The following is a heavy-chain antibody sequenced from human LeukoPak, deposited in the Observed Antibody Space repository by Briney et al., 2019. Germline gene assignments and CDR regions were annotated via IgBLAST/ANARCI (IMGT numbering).Heavy chain of an antibody. D-gene: IGHD4-17*01. J-gene: IGHJ4*02. Sequence: PSETLSLTCAVSGVPFDDYYWAWVRQTPGKGLEWIGEINHSGYTNDSPSLKSRVTLSIDTSKKQFSLNLRSVTVADAGIYYCTRMTTGHDYWGQGTLVTVSS. CDR2: INHSGYT. V-gene: IGHV4-34*01. CDR3: TRMTTGHDY. CDR1: GVPFDDYY.